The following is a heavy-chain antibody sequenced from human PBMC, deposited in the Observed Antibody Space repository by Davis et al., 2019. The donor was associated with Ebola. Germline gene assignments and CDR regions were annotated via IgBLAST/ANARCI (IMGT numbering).Heavy chain of an antibody. J-gene: IGHJ4*02. CDR2: INPSGGST. D-gene: IGHD2-2*01. V-gene: IGHV1-46*01. CDR1: GYTFTSYY. Sequence: ASVKVSCKASGYTFTSYYMHWVRQAPGQGLEWMGIINPSGGSTSYAQKFQGRVTMTRDTSTSTAYMELRSLRSDDTAVYYCARDAGYCSSTSCKGFDYWGQGTLVTVSS. CDR3: ARDAGYCSSTSCKGFDY.